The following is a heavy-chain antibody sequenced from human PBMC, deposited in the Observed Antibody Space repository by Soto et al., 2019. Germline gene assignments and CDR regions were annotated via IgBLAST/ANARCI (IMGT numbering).Heavy chain of an antibody. V-gene: IGHV4-30-4*01. J-gene: IGHJ4*02. CDR3: ASFYYYDSFRFFDY. CDR2: IYYSGST. Sequence: PSETLSLTCTVSGGSISSGDYYWSWIRQPPGKGLEWIGYIYYSGSTYYNPSLKSRVTISVDTSKNQFSLKLSSVTAADTAVFFCASFYYYDSFRFFDYWGQGTLVTVSS. D-gene: IGHD3-22*01. CDR1: GGSISSGDYY.